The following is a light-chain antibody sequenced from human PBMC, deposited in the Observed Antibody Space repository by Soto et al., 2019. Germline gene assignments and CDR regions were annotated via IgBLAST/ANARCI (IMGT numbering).Light chain of an antibody. V-gene: IGLV2-14*01. CDR1: SSDVGGYNY. CDR2: DVS. CDR3: RSYTSSSTRV. Sequence: QSVLTQPASVSGSPGQSITISCTGTSSDVGGYNYVSWYQQHPGKAPKLMIYDVSNRPSGVSNRFSGSKSGNTASLTISGLQAEDEADYYCRSYTSSSTRVFGTGTKVPVL. J-gene: IGLJ1*01.